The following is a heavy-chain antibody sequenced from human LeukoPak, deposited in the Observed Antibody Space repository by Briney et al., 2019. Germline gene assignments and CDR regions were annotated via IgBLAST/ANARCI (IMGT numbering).Heavy chain of an antibody. D-gene: IGHD6-19*01. J-gene: IGHJ4*02. V-gene: IGHV3-23*01. Sequence: GGSLSLSCAASGFIFSTFSMNWVRHAPGKVLEWVASLSVGGGSTFYTDSVKGRFTISRDNSKNTLYLQLNSLRAEDTALYYCAKDKVPDSRWNFDVWGQGTLVTVSS. CDR2: LSVGGGST. CDR3: AKDKVPDSRWNFDV. CDR1: GFIFSTFS.